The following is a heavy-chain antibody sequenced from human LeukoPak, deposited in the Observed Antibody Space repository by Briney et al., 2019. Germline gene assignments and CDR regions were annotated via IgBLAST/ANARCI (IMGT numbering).Heavy chain of an antibody. CDR3: ARGGKYQLLYGIY. Sequence: HPGGSLRLSCAASGFTFSSYWMSWVRQAPGKGLEWLANIKQDGSEKYYVDSVTGRFTISRDNAKNSLYLQMNSLRAEDTAVYYCARGGKYQLLYGIYWGQGTLVTVSS. D-gene: IGHD2-2*02. J-gene: IGHJ4*02. CDR2: IKQDGSEK. V-gene: IGHV3-7*01. CDR1: GFTFSSYW.